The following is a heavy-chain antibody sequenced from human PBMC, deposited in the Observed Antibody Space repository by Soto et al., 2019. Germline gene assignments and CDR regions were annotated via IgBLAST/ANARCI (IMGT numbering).Heavy chain of an antibody. CDR1: GFSVTTCG. J-gene: IGHJ4*02. V-gene: IGHV3-23*01. D-gene: IGHD5-12*01. Sequence: EVKLLESGGGLVQPGGSLRLSCTASGFSVTTCGMNWVRQTPGKGLEWVSGISGSGSSTYYAESVQGRFTISRDNSKNTLYLQMNSLRGEDTAAYYCAKSEGGYHDLGYYSASWGQGTLVTVSA. CDR2: ISGSGSST. CDR3: AKSEGGYHDLGYYSAS.